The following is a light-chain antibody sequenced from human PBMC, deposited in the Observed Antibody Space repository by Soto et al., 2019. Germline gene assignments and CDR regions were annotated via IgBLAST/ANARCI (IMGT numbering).Light chain of an antibody. J-gene: IGKJ4*01. V-gene: IGKV4-1*01. Sequence: DIVMTQSPDAVAGSRGWSAAINCESSRSIFYSSNNKNFLAWYQQKPGQPPKLLIYWASTRESGVPDRFSGSESGTDFTLTISSLQAEDVAVYYCQQYYDTPPTFGGGTKVDIK. CDR3: QQYYDTPPT. CDR2: WAS. CDR1: RSIFYSSNNKNF.